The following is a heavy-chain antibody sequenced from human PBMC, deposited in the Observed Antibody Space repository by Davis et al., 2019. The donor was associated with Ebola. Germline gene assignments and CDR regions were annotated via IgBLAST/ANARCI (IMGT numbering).Heavy chain of an antibody. CDR1: GFTFDGYG. CDR2: INWNSGRI. Sequence: SLKISCAASGFTFDGYGAHWVRQAPGKGLEWVSGINWNSGRIGYAESVKGRFTISRDNAKNTLYLQMNSLRAEDTAVYYCARGAARALHFDYWGQGTLVTVSS. CDR3: ARGAARALHFDY. D-gene: IGHD6-6*01. J-gene: IGHJ4*02. V-gene: IGHV3-9*01.